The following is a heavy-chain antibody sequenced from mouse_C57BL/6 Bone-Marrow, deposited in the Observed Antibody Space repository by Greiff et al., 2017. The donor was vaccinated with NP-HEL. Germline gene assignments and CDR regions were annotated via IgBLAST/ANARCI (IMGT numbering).Heavy chain of an antibody. V-gene: IGHV1-66*01. CDR1: GYSFTSYY. J-gene: IGHJ1*03. CDR3: AGGWRGYFDV. CDR2: IYPGRGNT. D-gene: IGHD2-3*01. Sequence: QVQLQQSGPELVKPGASVKISCKASGYSFTSYYIHWVKQRPGQGLEWIGWIYPGRGNTKYNEKFKGKATLTADTSSSTAYMQLSSLTSEDSAVYYCAGGWRGYFDVWGTGTTVTVSS.